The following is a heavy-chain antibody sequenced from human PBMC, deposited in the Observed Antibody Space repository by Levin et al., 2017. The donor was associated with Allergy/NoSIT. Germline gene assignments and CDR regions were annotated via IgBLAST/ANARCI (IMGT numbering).Heavy chain of an antibody. Sequence: SQTLSLTCAISGGSVSSNSAVWNWNRQAPSRGLEWLGRTYYRSKWYNDYAVSVKRRITINPDTSKNQFSLQLNSVTPEDTAVYYCARAATGYSYGDFDYWGQGTLVTVSS. CDR2: TYYRSKWYN. J-gene: IGHJ4*02. D-gene: IGHD5-18*01. V-gene: IGHV6-1*01. CDR1: GGSVSSNSAV. CDR3: ARAATGYSYGDFDY.